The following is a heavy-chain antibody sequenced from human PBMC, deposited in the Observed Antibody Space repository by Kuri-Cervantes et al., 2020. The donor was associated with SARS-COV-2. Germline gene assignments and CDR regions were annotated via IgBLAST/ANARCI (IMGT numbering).Heavy chain of an antibody. V-gene: IGHV4-59*01. CDR1: GGSISSYY. CDR3: ARDRAAAGLFGDYYYGMDV. Sequence: SETLSLTCTVSGGSISSYYWSWIRQPPGKGLEWIGYIYYSGSTNYNPSLKSRVTISVDTSKNQFSLKLSSVTAADTAVYYCARDRAAAGLFGDYYYGMDVWGQGTTVTVSS. D-gene: IGHD6-13*01. J-gene: IGHJ6*02. CDR2: IYYSGST.